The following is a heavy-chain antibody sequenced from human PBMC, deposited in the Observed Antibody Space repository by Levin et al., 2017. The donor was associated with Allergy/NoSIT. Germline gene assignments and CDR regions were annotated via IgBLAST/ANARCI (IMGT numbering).Heavy chain of an antibody. V-gene: IGHV4-59*01. CDR2: IYYSGST. CDR3: AREGGYGSGSYLPYYFDY. Sequence: SPTLSLPCTVSGGSIRSYYWSWIRQPPGKGLEWIGYIYYSGSTNYNPSLKSRVTISVDTSKNQFSLKLSSVTAADTAVYYCAREGGYGSGSYLPYYFDYWGQGTLVTVSS. CDR1: GGSIRSYY. J-gene: IGHJ4*02. D-gene: IGHD3-10*01.